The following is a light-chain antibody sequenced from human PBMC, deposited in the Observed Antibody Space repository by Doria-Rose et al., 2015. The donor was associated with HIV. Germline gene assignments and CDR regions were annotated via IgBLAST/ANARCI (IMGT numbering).Light chain of an antibody. CDR3: HQYASSRT. J-gene: IGKJ1*01. V-gene: IGKV3-20*01. CDR2: GAS. Sequence: EIVLTQSPGTLSLSPGERATLSCRASQSVSANYLAWYLQRPGQSPRLLIYGASSRATDIPDRFSGSGSGTDFTLTISRLEPEDFAVCYCHQYASSRTFGQGTKVEIK. CDR1: QSVSANY.